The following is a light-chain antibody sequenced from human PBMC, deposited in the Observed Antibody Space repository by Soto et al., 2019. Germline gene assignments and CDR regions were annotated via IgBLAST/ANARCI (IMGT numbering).Light chain of an antibody. Sequence: DIQMTQSPSTLSASVGDRVTITCRATQNINSWLAWYQQKPGKAPKLLIYKASSLESGVPSRFSGSGSGKEFTLTISSLQPDDFATYYCQQDDTYGTFGPGTKVEIK. CDR2: KAS. CDR1: QNINSW. J-gene: IGKJ1*01. V-gene: IGKV1-5*03. CDR3: QQDDTYGT.